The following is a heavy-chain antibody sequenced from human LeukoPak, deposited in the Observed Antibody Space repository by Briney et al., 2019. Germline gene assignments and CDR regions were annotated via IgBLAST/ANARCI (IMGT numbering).Heavy chain of an antibody. CDR3: AKDPGGDGYDWRAFDI. J-gene: IGHJ3*02. D-gene: IGHD5-12*01. V-gene: IGHV3-23*01. CDR1: DFSFATYG. CDR2: VSGGDPTT. Sequence: PGGSLRLSCAASDFSFATYGMGWVRQAPGRGLEWVSSVSGGDPTTYYADSVKGRFTISRDNSKNTLYLQMNSLRAEDTAVYYCAKDPGGDGYDWRAFDIWGQGTMVTVSS.